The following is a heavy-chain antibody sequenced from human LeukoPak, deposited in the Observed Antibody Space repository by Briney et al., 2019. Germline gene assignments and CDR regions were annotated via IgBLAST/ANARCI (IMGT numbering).Heavy chain of an antibody. CDR2: ISRSSTTI. J-gene: IGHJ4*02. CDR1: GFTFSSYS. D-gene: IGHD6-13*01. CDR3: ARSGYSSSWYPN. V-gene: IGHV3-48*01. Sequence: PGGSLRLSCAASGFTFSSYSMNWVRQAPGKGLEWVSYISRSSTTIYYADSVKGRFTISRDNAKNSLFLQMNSLRAEDTAVYYCARSGYSSSWYPNWGQGTLVTVSS.